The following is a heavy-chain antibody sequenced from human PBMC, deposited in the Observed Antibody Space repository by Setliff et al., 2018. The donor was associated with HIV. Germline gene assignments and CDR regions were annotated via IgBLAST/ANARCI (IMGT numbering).Heavy chain of an antibody. CDR2: INPNSGGT. CDR3: ARGSLLGYFDWLFPD. D-gene: IGHD3-9*01. J-gene: IGHJ4*02. V-gene: IGHV1-2*02. Sequence: ASVKVSCKASGYTFTGYYMHWVRQAPGQGLEWMGWINPNSGGTNYAQKFQGRVTMTRDTSISTAYMELSRLRSDDTAVYYCARGSLLGYFDWLFPDWGQGTLVTISS. CDR1: GYTFTGYY.